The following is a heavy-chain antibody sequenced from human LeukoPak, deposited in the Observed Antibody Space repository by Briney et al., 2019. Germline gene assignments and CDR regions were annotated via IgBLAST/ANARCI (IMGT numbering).Heavy chain of an antibody. CDR2: ISSSSSYI. J-gene: IGHJ4*02. CDR1: GFTFSSYS. Sequence: PGGSLRLSCAASGFTFSSYSMNWVRRAPGKGLEWVSSISSSSSYIYYADSVKGRFTISRDNAKNSLYLQMNSLRAEDTAVYYCARDQNNWNEKDYWGQGTLVTVSS. V-gene: IGHV3-21*01. D-gene: IGHD1-1*01. CDR3: ARDQNNWNEKDY.